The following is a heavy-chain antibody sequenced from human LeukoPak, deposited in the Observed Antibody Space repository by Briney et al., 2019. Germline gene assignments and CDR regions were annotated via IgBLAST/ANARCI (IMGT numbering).Heavy chain of an antibody. V-gene: IGHV1-24*01. CDR1: GYTLTELS. CDR2: FDPEDGET. Sequence: GASVKVSCKVSGYTLTELSMHWVRQAPGKGLEWMGGFDPEDGETIYAQKFQGRVTMTEDTSTDTAYMELSSLRSEDTAVYYCARGPYSSSWYTGYYYYYMDVWGKGTTVTVSS. D-gene: IGHD6-13*01. CDR3: ARGPYSSSWYTGYYYYYMDV. J-gene: IGHJ6*03.